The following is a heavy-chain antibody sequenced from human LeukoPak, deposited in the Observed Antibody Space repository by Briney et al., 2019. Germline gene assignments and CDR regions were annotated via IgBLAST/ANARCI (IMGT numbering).Heavy chain of an antibody. Sequence: SETLSLTCTVSGDSFSSVTDYWAWIRQPPGKGLEWIASGDYSGGTYYNPSLESRVTISVDTSKNQFSLKLSSVTAADTAVYYCARGVGYYYGMDVWGQGTTVTVSS. J-gene: IGHJ6*02. CDR2: GDYSGGT. CDR3: ARGVGYYYGMDV. CDR1: GDSFSSVTDY. V-gene: IGHV4-39*07.